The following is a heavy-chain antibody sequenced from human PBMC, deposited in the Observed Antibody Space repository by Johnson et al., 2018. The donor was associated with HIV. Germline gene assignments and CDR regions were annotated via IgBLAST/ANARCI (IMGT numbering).Heavy chain of an antibody. J-gene: IGHJ3*01. CDR3: TIDPIFLGYWYHSSP. CDR1: GFTFSSYA. D-gene: IGHD3-22*01. V-gene: IGHV3-30-3*01. Sequence: LVESGGGVVQPGRSLRLSCAASGFTFSSYAMHWVRQAPGKGLEWVAVISYDGSNKYYADSVKGRFTISRDNSKNTVYLQMNSLKTEDTAVYFCTIDPIFLGYWYHSSPWGQGTMVTVSS. CDR2: ISYDGSNK.